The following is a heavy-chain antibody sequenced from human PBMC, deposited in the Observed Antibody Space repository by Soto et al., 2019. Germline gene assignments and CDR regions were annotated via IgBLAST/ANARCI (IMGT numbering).Heavy chain of an antibody. CDR1: GFTFSSYA. CDR3: ARVGPQENAYYDFWSGYYPTFDY. D-gene: IGHD3-3*01. Sequence: GGSLRLSCAASGFTFSSYAMHWVRQAPGKGLEWVAVISYDGSNKYYADSVKGRFTISRDNSKNTLYLQMNSLRAEDMAVYYCARVGPQENAYYDFWSGYYPTFDYWGQGTLVTVSS. V-gene: IGHV3-30-3*01. J-gene: IGHJ4*02. CDR2: ISYDGSNK.